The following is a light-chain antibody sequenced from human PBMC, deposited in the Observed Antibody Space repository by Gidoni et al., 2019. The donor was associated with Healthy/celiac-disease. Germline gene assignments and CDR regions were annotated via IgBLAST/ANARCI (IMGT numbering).Light chain of an antibody. V-gene: IGLV3-19*01. Sequence: SSELTHDSAVSVALGQTVRITCQGDSLRSYYASWYQQKPGQAPVLVIYGKNNRPSGIPDRFSGSSSGNTASLTITGAQAEDEADYYCNDRDSSGNLLFGGGTKLTVL. J-gene: IGLJ2*01. CDR1: SLRSYY. CDR3: NDRDSSGNLL. CDR2: GKN.